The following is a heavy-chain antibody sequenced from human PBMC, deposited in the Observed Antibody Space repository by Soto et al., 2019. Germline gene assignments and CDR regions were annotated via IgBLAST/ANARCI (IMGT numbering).Heavy chain of an antibody. CDR1: GGSFSGYY. V-gene: IGHV4-34*01. Sequence: QVQLQQWGAGLLKPSETLSLTCAVYGGSFSGYYWSWIRKPPGKGLEWIGEINHSGSTNYNPSLKSRDTITVDTSKNQFSLKLSSVTAADTAVYYCARGRRPDYSGGFGYWGQGTLVTVSS. CDR3: ARGRRPDYSGGFGY. D-gene: IGHD4-4*01. J-gene: IGHJ4*02. CDR2: INHSGST.